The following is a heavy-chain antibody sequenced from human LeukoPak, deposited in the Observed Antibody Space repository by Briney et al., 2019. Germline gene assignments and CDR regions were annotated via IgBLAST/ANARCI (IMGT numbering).Heavy chain of an antibody. V-gene: IGHV3-7*01. CDR2: MRRDGSRL. Sequence: PGGSLRLSCAPSGFTFPNAYLSWVRQAPGKGLEWVANMRRDGSRLYYVDSVKGRFTISRDNAKNSLYLQMSDLRAEDTSVYYCAKDTSFPLRGPFDYWGQGTLVTVSS. D-gene: IGHD4-17*01. CDR1: GFTFPNAY. CDR3: AKDTSFPLRGPFDY. J-gene: IGHJ4*02.